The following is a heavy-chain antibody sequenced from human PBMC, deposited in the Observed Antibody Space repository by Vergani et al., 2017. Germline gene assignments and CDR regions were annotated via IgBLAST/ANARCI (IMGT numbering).Heavy chain of an antibody. V-gene: IGHV3-33*01. J-gene: IGHJ3*02. CDR3: ARDPGRYNWISAFDI. CDR2: IWYDGSNT. CDR1: GFTFSSYG. D-gene: IGHD1-20*01. Sequence: QVQLVESGGGVVQPGRSLRLSCAASGFTFSSYGMHWVRQAPGKGLGWWAVIWYDGSNTYYADSVKGRFTISRDNSKNTLYLQMNRLISEDTAVYYCARDPGRYNWISAFDIWGQGTMVSVSS.